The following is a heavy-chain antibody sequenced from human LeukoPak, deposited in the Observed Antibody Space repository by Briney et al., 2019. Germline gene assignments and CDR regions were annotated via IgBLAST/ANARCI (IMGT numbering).Heavy chain of an antibody. CDR1: GFTFDTYA. Sequence: GGSLRLSCAASGFTFDTYAMSWVRQAPGTGLEWVSGLSGSGGSTYYADSVKGRFTISRDNAKNSLYLQMNSLRAEDTAVYYCARHGIAAEFDYWGQGTLVTVSS. CDR2: LSGSGGST. J-gene: IGHJ4*02. D-gene: IGHD6-13*01. CDR3: ARHGIAAEFDY. V-gene: IGHV3-23*01.